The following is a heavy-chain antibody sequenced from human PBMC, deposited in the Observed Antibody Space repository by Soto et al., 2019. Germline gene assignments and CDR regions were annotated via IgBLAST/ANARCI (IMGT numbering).Heavy chain of an antibody. CDR3: XRYSSSDQYYYYYGMDV. J-gene: IGHJ6*02. D-gene: IGHD6-13*01. V-gene: IGHV4-4*02. Sequence: SETLSLTCAVSGGSISSSNWWSWVRQPPGKGLEWIGEIYHSGSTNYNPSLKSRVTISVDKSKNQFSLKLSSVTAADTAVYYCXRYSSSDQYYYYYGMDVWGQGTTVSVSS. CDR2: IYHSGST. CDR1: GGSISSSNW.